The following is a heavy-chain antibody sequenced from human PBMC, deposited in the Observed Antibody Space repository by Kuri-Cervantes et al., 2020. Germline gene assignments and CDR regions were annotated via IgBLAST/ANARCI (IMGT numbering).Heavy chain of an antibody. J-gene: IGHJ5*02. CDR2: ISSNGGST. CDR3: ARECSSAAAGKEFWFDP. V-gene: IGHV3-64*02. D-gene: IGHD6-13*01. CDR1: GFTFSSYA. Sequence: GESLKISCAASGFTFSSYAMHWVRQAPGKGLEYVSAISSNGGSTYYADSVKGRFTISRDNSKNTLYLQMGSLRAEDMAVYYCARECSSAAAGKEFWFDPWGQGTLVTVSS.